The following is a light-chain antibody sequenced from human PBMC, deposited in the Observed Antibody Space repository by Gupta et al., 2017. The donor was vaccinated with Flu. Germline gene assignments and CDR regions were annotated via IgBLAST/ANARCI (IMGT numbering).Light chain of an antibody. V-gene: IGLV1-44*01. Sequence: QSLLTHPPSSSGPPGPMVSIASSGSNSNIGRNTLSWYQQLPGAAPKLIIQNDNQRPSGVPVRFSGSKAGTSASLTISGLQSEDEGDFYCATWDDSLNGPVFGGGTRLTVL. CDR3: ATWDDSLNGPV. CDR1: NSNIGRNT. J-gene: IGLJ3*02. CDR2: NDN.